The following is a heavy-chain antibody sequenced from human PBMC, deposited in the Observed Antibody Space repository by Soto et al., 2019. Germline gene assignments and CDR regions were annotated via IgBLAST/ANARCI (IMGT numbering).Heavy chain of an antibody. D-gene: IGHD4-17*01. J-gene: IGHJ4*02. Sequence: GGSLRLSCAASGFTFSSYAMHWVRQAPGKGLEWVAVISYDGSNKYYADSVKGRFTISRDNSKNTLYLQMNSLRAEDTAVYYCARDPFFTVTTLGGYFDYWGQGTLVTVSS. V-gene: IGHV3-30-3*01. CDR2: ISYDGSNK. CDR1: GFTFSSYA. CDR3: ARDPFFTVTTLGGYFDY.